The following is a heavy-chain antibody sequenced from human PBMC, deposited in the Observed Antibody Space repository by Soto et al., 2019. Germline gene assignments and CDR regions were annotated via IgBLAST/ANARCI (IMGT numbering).Heavy chain of an antibody. CDR1: GFTFSSYG. Sequence: QVQLVESGGGVVQPGRSLRLSCAASGFTFSSYGMHWVRQAPGKGLEWVTAISYDGYNKYYADSVQGRFTISRDNSKNTLYLQMNSLRPEDTAIYYCAKGRLYYGGYDPMLGGIGFDIWGQGTMVTVSS. CDR3: AKGRLYYGGYDPMLGGIGFDI. CDR2: ISYDGYNK. D-gene: IGHD5-12*01. J-gene: IGHJ3*02. V-gene: IGHV3-30*18.